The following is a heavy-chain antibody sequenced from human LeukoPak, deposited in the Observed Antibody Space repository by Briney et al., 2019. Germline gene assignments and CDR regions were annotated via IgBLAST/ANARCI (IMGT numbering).Heavy chain of an antibody. V-gene: IGHV3-48*01. CDR2: ISSSSSTI. CDR3: ARGRDAFDI. CDR1: GFTFSSYS. J-gene: IGHJ3*02. Sequence: GGSLRLSCAASGFTFSSYSMNWVRQAPGKGLEWVSYISSSSSTIYYADSVKGRFTISRDNAKNSLYLRMNSLRAEDTAVYYCARGRDAFDIWGQGTMVTVSS.